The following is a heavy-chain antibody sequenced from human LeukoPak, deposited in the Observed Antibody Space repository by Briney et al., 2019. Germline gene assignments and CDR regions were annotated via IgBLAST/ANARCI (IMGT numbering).Heavy chain of an antibody. CDR1: GFTFSSYE. V-gene: IGHV3-48*03. CDR2: ISSSGSTI. J-gene: IGHJ4*02. Sequence: PGGSLRLSCAASGFTFSSYEMNWVRQAPGKGLEWVSYISSSGSTIYYADSVKGRFTISRDNAKNSLYLHMNSLRAEDTAVYYCARTLDYIDYWGQGTLVTVSS. CDR3: ARTLDYIDY.